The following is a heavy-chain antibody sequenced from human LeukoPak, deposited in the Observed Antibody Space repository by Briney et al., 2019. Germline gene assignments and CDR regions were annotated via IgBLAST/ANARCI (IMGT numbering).Heavy chain of an antibody. J-gene: IGHJ3*02. CDR3: ARSDYGDYGDAFDI. CDR2: IIPIFGTA. CDR1: GFTFTTYG. Sequence: SVKVSCKASGFTFTTYGISWVRQAPGQGLEWMGGIIPIFGTANYAQKFQGRVTITADKSTSTAYMELSSLRSEDTAVYYCARSDYGDYGDAFDIWGQGTMVTVSS. D-gene: IGHD4-17*01. V-gene: IGHV1-69*06.